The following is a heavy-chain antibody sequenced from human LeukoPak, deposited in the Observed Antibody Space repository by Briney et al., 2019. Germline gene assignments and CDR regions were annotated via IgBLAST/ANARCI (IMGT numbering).Heavy chain of an antibody. CDR2: IYTSGST. Sequence: SQTLSLTCTVSGGSISSGSYYWSWIRQPAGKGLEWIGRIYTSGSTNYNPSLKSRVTISVDTSKNQFSLKLSSVTAADTAVYYCARERTSVPAARSDAFDIWGQGTMVTVSS. CDR3: ARERTSVPAARSDAFDI. D-gene: IGHD2-2*01. J-gene: IGHJ3*02. V-gene: IGHV4-61*02. CDR1: GGSISSGSYY.